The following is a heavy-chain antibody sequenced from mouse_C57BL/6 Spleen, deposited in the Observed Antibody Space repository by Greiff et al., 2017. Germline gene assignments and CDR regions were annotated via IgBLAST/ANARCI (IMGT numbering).Heavy chain of an antibody. Sequence: VQLQQPGAELVKPGASVKLSCKASGYTFTSYWMQWVKQRPGQGLEWIGEIDPSDSYTNYNQKFKGKATLTVDTSSSTAYMQLSSLTSEDSAVYYCARGYYSNYEGYWGQGTTLTVSS. CDR2: IDPSDSYT. CDR1: GYTFTSYW. CDR3: ARGYYSNYEGY. J-gene: IGHJ2*01. V-gene: IGHV1-50*01. D-gene: IGHD2-5*01.